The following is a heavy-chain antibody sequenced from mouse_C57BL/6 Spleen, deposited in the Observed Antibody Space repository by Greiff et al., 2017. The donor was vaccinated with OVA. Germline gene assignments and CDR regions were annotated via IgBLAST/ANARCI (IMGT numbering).Heavy chain of an antibody. J-gene: IGHJ4*01. D-gene: IGHD2-4*01. V-gene: IGHV1-18*01. CDR2: INPNNGGT. Sequence: VQLQQSGPELVKPGASVKIPCKASGYTFTDYNMDWVKQSHGKSLEWIGAINPNNGGTIYNQKFKGKATLTVDKSSRTAYMELRSLTSEDTAVYYCARGGYDYDVGYAMDCWGQGTSVTVSS. CDR3: ARGGYDYDVGYAMDC. CDR1: GYTFTDYN.